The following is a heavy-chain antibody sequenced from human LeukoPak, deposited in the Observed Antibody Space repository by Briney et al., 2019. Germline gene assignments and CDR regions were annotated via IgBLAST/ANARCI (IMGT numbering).Heavy chain of an antibody. J-gene: IGHJ4*02. Sequence: GSLRLSCAASGFTFNSYSMNWVRQAPGKGLEWVSSISGSNSYIYYADSVKGRFTISRDNAKNSLYLQMNSLRAEDTAVYYCARGSSGSYPHGTPDYWGQGTLVTVSS. D-gene: IGHD1-26*01. V-gene: IGHV3-21*01. CDR2: ISGSNSYI. CDR1: GFTFNSYS. CDR3: ARGSSGSYPHGTPDY.